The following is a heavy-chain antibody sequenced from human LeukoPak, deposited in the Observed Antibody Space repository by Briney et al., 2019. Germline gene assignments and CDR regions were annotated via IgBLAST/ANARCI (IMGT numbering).Heavy chain of an antibody. V-gene: IGHV4-59*08. CDR2: IYYSGST. CDR3: AAWAAAGTRAFDY. CDR1: GGSISSYY. D-gene: IGHD6-13*01. Sequence: SETLSLTCTVSGGSISSYYWSWIRQPPGKGLEWIGYIYYSGSTNYNPSLKSRVTISVDTSKNQFSLKLSSVTAADTAVYYCAAWAAAGTRAFDYWGQGTLVTVSS. J-gene: IGHJ4*02.